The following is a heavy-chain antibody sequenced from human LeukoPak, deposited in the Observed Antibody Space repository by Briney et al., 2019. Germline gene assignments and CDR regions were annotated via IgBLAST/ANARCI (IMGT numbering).Heavy chain of an antibody. D-gene: IGHD3-10*01. J-gene: IGHJ4*02. V-gene: IGHV4-4*07. Sequence: PSETLSLTCTVSGGSISNFYWSWIRQPAGKGLEWIGRIYTSGSTVYHPSLKSRVTMSVDTSKNQFSLKLSSVTAADTAVYYCARLGRPLWFGELLSFPYFDYWGQGTLVTVSS. CDR1: GGSISNFY. CDR3: ARLGRPLWFGELLSFPYFDY. CDR2: IYTSGST.